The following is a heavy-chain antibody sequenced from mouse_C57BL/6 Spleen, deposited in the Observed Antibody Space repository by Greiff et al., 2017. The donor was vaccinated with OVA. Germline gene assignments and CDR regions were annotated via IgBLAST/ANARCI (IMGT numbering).Heavy chain of an antibody. CDR3: ARERNYYDFDY. Sequence: VQLQQSGAELVKPGASVKISCKASGYAFSSYWMNWVKQRPGKGLEWIGQIYPGDGDTNYNGKFKGKATLTADKSSSTAYMQLSSLTSEDSAVYFCARERNYYDFDYWGQGTTLTVSS. D-gene: IGHD2-4*01. CDR1: GYAFSSYW. V-gene: IGHV1-80*01. J-gene: IGHJ2*01. CDR2: IYPGDGDT.